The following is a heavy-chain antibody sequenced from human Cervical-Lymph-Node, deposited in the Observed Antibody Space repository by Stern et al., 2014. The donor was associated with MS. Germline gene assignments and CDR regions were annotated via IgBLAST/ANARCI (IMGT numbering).Heavy chain of an antibody. CDR2: INGDGSST. CDR1: GFTVSSYW. D-gene: IGHD3/OR15-3a*01. V-gene: IGHV3-74*03. Sequence: EVQLLQSGGGLVQPGGSLRLSCVASGFTVSSYWMHWVRQGPERGVEWVARINGDGSSTTYAASVKGRFTISRDNAKNTLNLQMNSLRGEDTAMYYCVRDTYDMSFLLGWTGGMDVWGQGTTVTVSS. J-gene: IGHJ6*02. CDR3: VRDTYDMSFLLGWTGGMDV.